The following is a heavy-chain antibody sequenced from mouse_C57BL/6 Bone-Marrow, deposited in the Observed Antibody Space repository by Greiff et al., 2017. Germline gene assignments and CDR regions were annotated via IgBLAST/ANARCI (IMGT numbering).Heavy chain of an antibody. J-gene: IGHJ3*01. CDR3: ARERYYGSSYGFAY. V-gene: IGHV1-59*01. CDR2: IDPSDSYT. D-gene: IGHD1-1*01. Sequence: QVQLKQPGAELVRPGTSVKLSCKASGYTFTSYWMHWVKQRPGQGLEWIGVIDPSDSYTNYNQKFKGKATLTVDTSSSTAYMQLSSLTSEDSAVYYCARERYYGSSYGFAYWGQGTLVTVSA. CDR1: GYTFTSYW.